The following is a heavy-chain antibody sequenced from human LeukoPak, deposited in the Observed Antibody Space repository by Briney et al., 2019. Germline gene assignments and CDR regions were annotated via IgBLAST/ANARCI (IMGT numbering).Heavy chain of an antibody. J-gene: IGHJ4*02. CDR2: IYHSGST. CDR3: ASHRRRGAAAEPDY. V-gene: IGHV4-38-2*01. CDR1: GYSIRSGYY. Sequence: SETLSLTCAVSGYSIRSGYYWGCIRQPPGKGLEWIGSIYHSGSTYYNPSLKSRVTISVDTSKNQFSLKLSSVTAADTAVYYCASHRRRGAAAEPDYWGQGTLVTVSS. D-gene: IGHD6-13*01.